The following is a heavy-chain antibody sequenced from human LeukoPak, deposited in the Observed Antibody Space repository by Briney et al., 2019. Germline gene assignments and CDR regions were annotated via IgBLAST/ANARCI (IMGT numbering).Heavy chain of an antibody. CDR2: IYSGGST. J-gene: IGHJ6*02. CDR1: GFTVSSNY. CDR3: ARGYSSSWPLSTYYYYGMDV. D-gene: IGHD6-13*01. Sequence: PGGSLRLSCAASGFTVSSNYMSWVRQAPGKGLEWVSVIYSGGSTYYADSVKGRFTISRDNSKNTLYLQMNSLRAEDTAVYYCARGYSSSWPLSTYYYYGMDVWGQGTTVTVSS. V-gene: IGHV3-66*01.